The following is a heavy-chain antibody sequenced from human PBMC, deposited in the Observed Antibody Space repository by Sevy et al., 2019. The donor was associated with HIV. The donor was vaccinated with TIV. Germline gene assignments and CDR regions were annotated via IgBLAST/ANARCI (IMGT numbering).Heavy chain of an antibody. J-gene: IGHJ6*02. CDR1: GGSFSGYY. Sequence: SETLSLTCAVYGGSFSGYYWSWIRQPPGKGLEWIGEINHSVSTNYNPSLKSRVTISVDTSKNQFSLKLSSVTAADTAVYYCARGLGGMTIAARRRGMDVWGQGTTVTVSS. CDR3: ARGLGGMTIAARRRGMDV. V-gene: IGHV4-34*01. D-gene: IGHD6-6*01. CDR2: INHSVST.